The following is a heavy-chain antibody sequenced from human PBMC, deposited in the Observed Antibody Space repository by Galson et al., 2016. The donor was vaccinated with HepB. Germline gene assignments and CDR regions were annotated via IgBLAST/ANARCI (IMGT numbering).Heavy chain of an antibody. D-gene: IGHD4-23*01. CDR1: GFTFSSYS. J-gene: IGHJ5*02. V-gene: IGHV3-48*02. Sequence: SLSLSCADSGFTFSSYSMNWVRQAPGKGLEWVSYISSSSSNIYYADYVKCRYTISRDNAKNSLYLQMNSLRDEDTAVYYCARGGNSGRGWFDPWGQGTLVTVSS. CDR2: ISSSSSNI. CDR3: ARGGNSGRGWFDP.